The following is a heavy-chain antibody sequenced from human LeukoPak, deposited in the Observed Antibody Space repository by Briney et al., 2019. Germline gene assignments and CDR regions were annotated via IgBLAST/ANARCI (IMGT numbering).Heavy chain of an antibody. CDR3: ARGIGDWRYYYYYYYMDV. CDR1: GFTFSNAW. J-gene: IGHJ6*03. V-gene: IGHV3-21*01. CDR2: ISSSSSYI. D-gene: IGHD2-21*01. Sequence: GGSLRLSCAASGFTFSNAWMSWVRRAPGKGREWVSSISSSSSYIYYADSVKGRFTISRDNAKNSMYLQMNSLRAEDTAVYYCARGIGDWRYYYYYYYMDVWGKGTTVTVSS.